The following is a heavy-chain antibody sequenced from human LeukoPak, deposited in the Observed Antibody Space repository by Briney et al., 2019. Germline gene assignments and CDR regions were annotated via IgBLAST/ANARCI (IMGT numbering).Heavy chain of an antibody. V-gene: IGHV4-61*08. Sequence: PSETLSLTCTVSGDLISSHSDYKWTWIRQPPGKGLEWIGYSYHSGSTNYNPSLRGRVTISVDTSKNQFSLKLTSVTAADTAVYYCAREYSGFDYWGQGTLVTVSS. CDR2: SYHSGST. CDR1: GDLISSHSDY. D-gene: IGHD5-12*01. CDR3: AREYSGFDY. J-gene: IGHJ4*02.